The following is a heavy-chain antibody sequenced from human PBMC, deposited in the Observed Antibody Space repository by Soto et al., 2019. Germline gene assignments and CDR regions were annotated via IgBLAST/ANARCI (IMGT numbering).Heavy chain of an antibody. Sequence: SVKVSCKASGGTFSNYAIHWVRPAPGQGLEWMGGIIPIFGTANYAQKFQGRVTITADESTSTAYMELSSLRSEDTAVYYCARDSPIGSAPALSWIYWFDPWGQGTLVTVSS. V-gene: IGHV1-69*13. D-gene: IGHD3-16*02. CDR1: GGTFSNYA. CDR2: IIPIFGTA. J-gene: IGHJ5*02. CDR3: ARDSPIGSAPALSWIYWFDP.